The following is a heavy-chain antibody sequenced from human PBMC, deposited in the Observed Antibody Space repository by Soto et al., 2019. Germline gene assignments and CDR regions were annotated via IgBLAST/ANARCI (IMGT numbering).Heavy chain of an antibody. CDR1: GDSVSSNSAA. Sequence: PSQTLSLTCAISGDSVSSNSAAWNWIRQSPSRGLEWLGRTYHRSKWYNDYAVSVKSRITINPDTSKNQFSLQLNSVTPEDTAVYYCASGLLAVAAPRGYYYYGMDVWGQGTTVTVSS. CDR2: TYHRSKWYN. D-gene: IGHD6-19*01. J-gene: IGHJ6*02. V-gene: IGHV6-1*01. CDR3: ASGLLAVAAPRGYYYYGMDV.